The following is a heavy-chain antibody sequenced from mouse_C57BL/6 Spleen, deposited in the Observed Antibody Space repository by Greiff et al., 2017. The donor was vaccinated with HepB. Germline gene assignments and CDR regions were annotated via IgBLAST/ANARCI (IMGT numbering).Heavy chain of an antibody. CDR1: GFTFSSYA. CDR2: ISDGGSYT. Sequence: EVQLVESGGGLVKPGGSLKLSCAASGFTFSSYAMSWVRQTPEKRLEWVATISDGGSYTYYPDNVKGRFTISRDNAKNNLYLQMSHLKSEDTAMYYCARSSNPAWFAYWGQGTLVTVSA. CDR3: ARSSNPAWFAY. D-gene: IGHD2-5*01. V-gene: IGHV5-4*01. J-gene: IGHJ3*01.